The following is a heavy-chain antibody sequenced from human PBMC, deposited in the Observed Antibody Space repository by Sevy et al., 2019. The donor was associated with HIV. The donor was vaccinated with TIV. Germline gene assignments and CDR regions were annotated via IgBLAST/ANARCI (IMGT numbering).Heavy chain of an antibody. V-gene: IGHV3-73*01. Sequence: GGSLRLSCAASGFTFSGSAMHWVRQASGKGLEWVGRIRSKANSYATAYAASVKGRFTISRDDSKNTAYLQMNSLKTEDTAVYYCTRRQGNDYGDYPAMWYFDLWGRRTLVTVSS. CDR3: TRRQGNDYGDYPAMWYFDL. D-gene: IGHD4-17*01. J-gene: IGHJ2*01. CDR2: IRSKANSYAT. CDR1: GFTFSGSA.